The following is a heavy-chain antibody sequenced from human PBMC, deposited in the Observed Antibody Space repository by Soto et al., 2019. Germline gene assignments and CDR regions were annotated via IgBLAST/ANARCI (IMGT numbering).Heavy chain of an antibody. D-gene: IGHD4-17*01. CDR3: AKEGGHYGDLLADYYYGMDV. CDR1: GFTFSSYG. V-gene: IGHV3-30*18. J-gene: IGHJ6*02. Sequence: GGSLRLSCAASGFTFSSYGMHWVRQAPGKGLEWVAVISYDGSNKYYADSVKGRFTISRDNSKNTLYLQMNSLRAEDTAVYYCAKEGGHYGDLLADYYYGMDVWGQGTTVTVSS. CDR2: ISYDGSNK.